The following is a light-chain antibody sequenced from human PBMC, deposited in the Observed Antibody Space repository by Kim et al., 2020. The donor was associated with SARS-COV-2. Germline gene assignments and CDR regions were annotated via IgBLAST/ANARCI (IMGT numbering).Light chain of an antibody. V-gene: IGLV3-1*01. J-gene: IGLJ3*02. Sequence: PGQTASITCSGDKLGDKYACWYQQKPGQSPVLVIYQDSKRPSGIPERFSGSNSGNTATLTISGTQAMDETDYYCQAWDSSTGGIWVFGGGTQLTVL. CDR1: KLGDKY. CDR3: QAWDSSTGGIWV. CDR2: QDS.